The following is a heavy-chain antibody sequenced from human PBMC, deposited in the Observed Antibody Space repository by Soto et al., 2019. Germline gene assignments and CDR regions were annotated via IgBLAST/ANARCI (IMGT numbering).Heavy chain of an antibody. CDR1: GFTFSSYV. D-gene: IGHD4-4*01. J-gene: IGHJ6*04. CDR3: AKDRDTVTHYYYYGMDV. V-gene: IGHV3-30*18. CDR2: ISYDGSNK. Sequence: GGSLRLSCAASGFTFSSYVMHWVRQAPGKGLEWVAVISYDGSNKYYADSVKGRFTISRDNSKNTLYLQMNSLRAEDTAVYYCAKDRDTVTHYYYYGMDVWGEGPTVPVSP.